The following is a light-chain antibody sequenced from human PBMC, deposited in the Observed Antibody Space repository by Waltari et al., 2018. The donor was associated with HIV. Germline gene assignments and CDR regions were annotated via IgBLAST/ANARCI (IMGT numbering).Light chain of an antibody. CDR1: HFRSKT. V-gene: IGLV3-21*02. CDR2: DDS. CDR3: QVWESSSSHSYV. J-gene: IGLJ1*01. Sequence: SYVLTQPPPVSVSSGQAARIPCGGNHFRSKTVHWYRQRPGQAPVLVVYDDSVRPSGIPERFSGSNSGNTATLTIGLVEAGDEADYYCQVWESSSSHSYVFGTGTTVTVL.